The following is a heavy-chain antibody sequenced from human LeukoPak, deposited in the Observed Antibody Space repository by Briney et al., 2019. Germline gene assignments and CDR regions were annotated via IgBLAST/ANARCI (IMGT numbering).Heavy chain of an antibody. CDR1: GFTVSSNY. D-gene: IGHD4-17*01. CDR3: ARDEGPTVTTKYGMDV. J-gene: IGHJ6*02. Sequence: GGSLRLSCAASGFTVSSNYMSWVRQAPGKGLEWVSVIYSGGSTYYADSVKGRFTISRDNSKNTLYLQMNSLRAEDTVVYYCARDEGPTVTTKYGMDVWGQGTTVTVSS. CDR2: IYSGGST. V-gene: IGHV3-53*01.